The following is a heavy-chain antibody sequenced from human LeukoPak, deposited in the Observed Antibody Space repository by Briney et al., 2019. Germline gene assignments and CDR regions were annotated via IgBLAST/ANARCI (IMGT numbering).Heavy chain of an antibody. D-gene: IGHD3-10*01. CDR2: ISSSGSTI. V-gene: IGHV3-48*03. Sequence: GGSLRLSCVASGFTFSSYEMNWVRQAPGKGLEWVSYISSSGSTIYYADSVKGRFTISRDNAKSSLYLQINSLRAEDTAVYYCARWARDYYGSGSYPGDYWGQGTLVTVSS. CDR3: ARWARDYYGSGSYPGDY. CDR1: GFTFSSYE. J-gene: IGHJ4*02.